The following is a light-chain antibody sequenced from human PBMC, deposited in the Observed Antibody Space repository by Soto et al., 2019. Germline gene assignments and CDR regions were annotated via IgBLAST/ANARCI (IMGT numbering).Light chain of an antibody. J-gene: IGKJ3*01. CDR2: GAS. V-gene: IGKV3-20*01. Sequence: IVLTQSPGTLSLSPGERATLSCRASQSVYSRYLAWYQQKPGQAPRLLIYGASSRATGIPDRFSGSGSGTDFTLIVSSLEPEDFAVYHCQQYGTSPITFGPGTKVDIK. CDR1: QSVYSRY. CDR3: QQYGTSPIT.